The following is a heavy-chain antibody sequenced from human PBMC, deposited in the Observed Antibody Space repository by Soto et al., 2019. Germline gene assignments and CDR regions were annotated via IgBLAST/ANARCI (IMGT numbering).Heavy chain of an antibody. CDR1: GGTFSSYA. V-gene: IGHV1-69*13. CDR2: IIPIFGTA. J-gene: IGHJ4*02. Sequence: SVKVSCKASGGTFSSYAISWVRQAPGQGLEWMRGIIPIFGTANYAQKFQGRVTITADEPTSTAYMELSSLRSEDTAVYYCSRGSGSFTYYFDYWGQGTLVTVSS. D-gene: IGHD3-10*01. CDR3: SRGSGSFTYYFDY.